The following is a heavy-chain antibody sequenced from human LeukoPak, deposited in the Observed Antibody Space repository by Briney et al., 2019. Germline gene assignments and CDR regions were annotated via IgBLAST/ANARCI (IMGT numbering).Heavy chain of an antibody. J-gene: IGHJ5*02. Sequence: GASLRLSCAASGFTFSSYAMSWVRQAPGKGLEWVSAISGSGGSTYYADSVKGRFTISRDNSKNTLYLQMNSLRAEDTAVYYCARAPNSGWYVDNWFDPWGQGTLVTVSS. D-gene: IGHD6-19*01. CDR3: ARAPNSGWYVDNWFDP. V-gene: IGHV3-23*01. CDR2: ISGSGGST. CDR1: GFTFSSYA.